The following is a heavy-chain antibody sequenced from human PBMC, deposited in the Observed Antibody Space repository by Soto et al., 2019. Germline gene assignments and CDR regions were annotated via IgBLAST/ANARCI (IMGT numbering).Heavy chain of an antibody. CDR1: GGSFSGYY. CDR3: ARGRSDSAGSSFGRRMDV. CDR2: ISHSGST. V-gene: IGHV4-34*01. J-gene: IGHJ6*02. D-gene: IGHD3-10*01. Sequence: QVQLQQWGAGLLKPSETLSLTCAVHGGSFSGYYWTWIRQTPGKGLEWIGEISHSGSTNYKPSLKSRVTMSADPSKSQFSLNLTSVTAADSATYFCARGRSDSAGSSFGRRMDVWGQGTTVTVSS.